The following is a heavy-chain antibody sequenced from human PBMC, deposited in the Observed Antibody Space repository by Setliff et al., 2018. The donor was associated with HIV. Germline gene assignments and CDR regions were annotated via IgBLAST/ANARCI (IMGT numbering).Heavy chain of an antibody. D-gene: IGHD3-22*01. CDR2: LYPGDSDT. CDR1: GYNFATYW. Sequence: PGESLKISCQTSGYNFATYWIGWVRQMPGKGLEWMAILYPGDSDTRYSPSFQSQVTVSADKSIGTAYLQWNSLKASDTALYFCARAPNSPYYSNVWYADHWGQGTLVTVSS. V-gene: IGHV5-51*01. CDR3: ARAPNSPYYSNVWYADH. J-gene: IGHJ5*02.